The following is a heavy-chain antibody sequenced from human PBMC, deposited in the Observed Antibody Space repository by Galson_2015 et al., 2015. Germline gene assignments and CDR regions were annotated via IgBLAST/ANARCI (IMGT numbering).Heavy chain of an antibody. CDR1: GFTFSNFW. Sequence: SLRLSCAASGFTFSNFWMSWVRQAPGKGLEWVANIKEDGSEANYVDSVKGRFTISRDNAKNSLYLQMNSPRAEDTAIYYCATAVVASVWGQGTLVTVSS. V-gene: IGHV3-7*01. CDR3: ATAVVASV. CDR2: IKEDGSEA. J-gene: IGHJ1*01. D-gene: IGHD2-15*01.